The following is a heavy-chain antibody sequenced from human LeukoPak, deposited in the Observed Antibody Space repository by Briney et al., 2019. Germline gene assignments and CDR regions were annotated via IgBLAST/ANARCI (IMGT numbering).Heavy chain of an antibody. J-gene: IGHJ3*01. CDR2: ITGTGSQMDDI. V-gene: IGHV3-21*03. CDR1: GFKFSVYS. Sequence: GGSLRVACAASGFKFSVYSMNWVRQAPGSGLEWVSRITGTGSQMDDIDYADSVRGRFTISRDNAKDSLFLEMRGLRVEDAGIYFCARETGFADAFDFWGRGTLVAVSS. CDR3: ARETGFADAFDF.